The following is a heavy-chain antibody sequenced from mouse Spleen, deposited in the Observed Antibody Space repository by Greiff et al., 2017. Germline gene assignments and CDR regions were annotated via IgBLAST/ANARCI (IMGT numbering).Heavy chain of an antibody. D-gene: IGHD1-1*01. V-gene: IGHV1-81*01. CDR2: IYPRSGNT. Sequence: QVQLQQSGAELARPGASVKLSCKASGYTFTSYGISWVKQRTGQGLEWIGEIYPRSGNTYYNEKFKGKATLTADKSSSTAYMELRSLTSEDSAVYFCAEIYYYDGSPFAYWGQGTLVTVSA. CDR3: AEIYYYDGSPFAY. J-gene: IGHJ3*01. CDR1: GYTFTSYG.